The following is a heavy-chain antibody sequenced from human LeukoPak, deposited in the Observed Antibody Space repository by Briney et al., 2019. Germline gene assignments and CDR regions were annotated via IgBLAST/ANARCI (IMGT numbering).Heavy chain of an antibody. CDR2: IYYSGST. CDR3: ARQVAAAGTEYFDY. V-gene: IGHV4-39*01. D-gene: IGHD6-13*01. J-gene: IGHJ4*02. Sequence: PSETLSLTCTVSGGSISSSSYYWGWIRQPPGKGLEWIGSIYYSGSTYYNPSLKSRVTVSVDTSKNQFSLKLSSVTAADTAVHYCARQVAAAGTEYFDYWGQGTLVTVSS. CDR1: GGSISSSSYY.